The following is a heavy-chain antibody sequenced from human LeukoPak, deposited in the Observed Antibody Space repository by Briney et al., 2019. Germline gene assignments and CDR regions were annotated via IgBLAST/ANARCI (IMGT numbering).Heavy chain of an antibody. CDR2: IYYSGST. V-gene: IGHV4-39*07. J-gene: IGHJ4*02. Sequence: PSETLSLTCTVSGGSISSSSYYWGWIRQPPGKGLEWIGSIYYSGSTYYSPSLKSRVTISVDTSKNQFSLKLSSVTAADTAIYYCARVARHRYSYPYYFDYWGQGTLVTVSS. CDR1: GGSISSSSYY. D-gene: IGHD5-18*01. CDR3: ARVARHRYSYPYYFDY.